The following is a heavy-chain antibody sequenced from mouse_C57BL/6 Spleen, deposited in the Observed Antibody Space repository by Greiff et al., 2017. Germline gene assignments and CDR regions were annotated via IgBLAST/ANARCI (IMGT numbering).Heavy chain of an antibody. Sequence: DVMLVESGGGLVQPGGSMKLSCVASGFTFSNYWMNWVRQSPEKGLEWVAQIRLKSDNYATHYAESVKGRFTISRDDSKSSVYLQMNNLRAEDTGIYYCTAYYSNSAWFAYWGQGTLVTVSA. CDR2: IRLKSDNYAT. CDR1: GFTFSNYW. V-gene: IGHV6-3*01. CDR3: TAYYSNSAWFAY. D-gene: IGHD2-5*01. J-gene: IGHJ3*01.